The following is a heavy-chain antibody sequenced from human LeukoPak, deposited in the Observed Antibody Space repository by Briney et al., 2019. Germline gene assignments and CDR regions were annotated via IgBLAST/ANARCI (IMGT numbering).Heavy chain of an antibody. CDR1: GGSISSYY. CDR3: ARYGITIVRGGKYYFDY. V-gene: IGHV4-59*08. D-gene: IGHD3-10*01. J-gene: IGHJ4*02. CDR2: IYYSGST. Sequence: PSKTLSLTCTVSGGSISSYYWSWIRQSPGKGLEWIGYIYYSGSTKYNPSLNSRVTISVDTSKNQFSLKLSSVTAADTAVYYCARYGITIVRGGKYYFDYWGQGTLVTVSS.